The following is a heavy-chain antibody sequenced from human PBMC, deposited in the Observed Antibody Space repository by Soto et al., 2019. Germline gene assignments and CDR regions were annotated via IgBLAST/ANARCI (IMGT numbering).Heavy chain of an antibody. CDR3: ARLVIVVVPAALTNWFDP. J-gene: IGHJ5*02. V-gene: IGHV5-51*01. Sequence: GESLKISCKGSGYSFTSYWIGWVRQMPGKGLEWMGIIYPGDSDTRYSPSFQGQVTISADKSISTAYLQWSSLKASDTAMYYCARLVIVVVPAALTNWFDPWGQGTLVTVSS. D-gene: IGHD2-2*01. CDR2: IYPGDSDT. CDR1: GYSFTSYW.